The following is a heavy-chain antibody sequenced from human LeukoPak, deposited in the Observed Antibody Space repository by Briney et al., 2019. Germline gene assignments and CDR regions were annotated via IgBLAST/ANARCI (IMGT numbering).Heavy chain of an antibody. D-gene: IGHD6-13*01. CDR1: GGTFSSYA. J-gene: IGHJ5*02. CDR3: AGEHSSGWYKWFDP. Sequence: ASVKVSCKASGGTFSSYAISWVRQAPGQGLEWMGGIIPIFGTANYAQKFQGRVTITADESTSTAYMELSSLRSEDTAVYYCAGEHSSGWYKWFDPWGQGTLVTVSS. CDR2: IIPIFGTA. V-gene: IGHV1-69*01.